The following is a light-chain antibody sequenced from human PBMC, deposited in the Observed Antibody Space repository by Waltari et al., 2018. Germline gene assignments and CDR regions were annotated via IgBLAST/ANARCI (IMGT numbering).Light chain of an antibody. J-gene: IGKJ1*01. CDR1: QTIGFS. CDR3: QQYNNWPPGT. Sequence: TVLTQSPATLSVSPGERATLSCRTSQTIGFSLAWYQQKPGQAPRLLIYHASTRATGIPDRFSGSGSESDFTLTISSLQSEDVAVYYCQQYNNWPPGTFGQGTKVEI. CDR2: HAS. V-gene: IGKV3-15*01.